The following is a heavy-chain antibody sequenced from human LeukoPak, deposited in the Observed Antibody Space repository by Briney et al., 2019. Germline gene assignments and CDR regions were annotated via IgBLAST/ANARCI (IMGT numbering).Heavy chain of an antibody. CDR1: GFTFDDYA. CDR2: ISWNSGSI. D-gene: IGHD3-22*01. Sequence: SGGSLRLSCAASGFTFDDYAMHWVRHAPGKGLEWVSGISWNSGSIGYADSVKGRFTISRDNAKNSLYLQMNSLRAEDTALYYCAKSLNYYDSSGLFDPWGQGTLVTVSS. J-gene: IGHJ5*02. CDR3: AKSLNYYDSSGLFDP. V-gene: IGHV3-9*01.